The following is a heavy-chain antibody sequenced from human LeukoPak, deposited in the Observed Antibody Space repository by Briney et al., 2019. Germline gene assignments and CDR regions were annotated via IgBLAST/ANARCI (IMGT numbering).Heavy chain of an antibody. Sequence: PGGSLRPSCAASGFTFSNASMHWVRQAPGKGLVWVSRIYGDGSSTSYADSVKGRFIISRDNAKNTLYLQINSLRGDDTAVCFCATEAADGFYYWGQGTLVTVSS. CDR3: ATEAADGFYY. CDR1: GFTFSNAS. D-gene: IGHD5-24*01. V-gene: IGHV3-74*03. J-gene: IGHJ3*01. CDR2: IYGDGSST.